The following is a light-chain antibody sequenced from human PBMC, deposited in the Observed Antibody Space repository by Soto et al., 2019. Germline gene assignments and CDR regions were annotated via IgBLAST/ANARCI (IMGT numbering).Light chain of an antibody. Sequence: EIVLTQSPVTLSLSPGERATLSCRASQSVSSSYLAWYQQKPGQAPRLLIHGASSRASGIPDRFSGSGSGTDFTLTISRLEPEDFAVYYCQQYGSSTFTFGPGTKVDIK. CDR2: GAS. J-gene: IGKJ3*01. CDR3: QQYGSSTFT. CDR1: QSVSSSY. V-gene: IGKV3-20*01.